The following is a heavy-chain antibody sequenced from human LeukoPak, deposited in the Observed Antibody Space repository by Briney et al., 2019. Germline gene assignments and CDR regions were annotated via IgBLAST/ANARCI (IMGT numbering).Heavy chain of an antibody. V-gene: IGHV1-69*06. J-gene: IGHJ6*03. CDR3: ARDLRCSSTSCYSYYYYMDV. Sequence: ASVKVSCKASGGTFSSYAISWVRQAPGQGLEWMGRIIPIFGTANYAQKFQGRVTITADKSTSTAYMELSSLRSEDTAVYYCARDLRCSSTSCYSYYYYMDVWGKGTTVTVSS. D-gene: IGHD2-2*02. CDR1: GGTFSSYA. CDR2: IIPIFGTA.